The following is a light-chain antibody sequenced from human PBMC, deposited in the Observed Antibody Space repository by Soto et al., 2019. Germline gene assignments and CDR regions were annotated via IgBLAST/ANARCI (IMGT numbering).Light chain of an antibody. J-gene: IGKJ1*01. CDR2: GTS. Sequence: ENVLTQSTCTLSFSPWERSTLSFRASESVRRSYFAWYQQKRGQAPRLLIYGTSSRATGIPDRFSGSGSGTDFTLTISRLEPEDSAVYYCHQYGASQTFGQGTKVDI. CDR3: HQYGASQT. V-gene: IGKV3-20*01. CDR1: ESVRRSY.